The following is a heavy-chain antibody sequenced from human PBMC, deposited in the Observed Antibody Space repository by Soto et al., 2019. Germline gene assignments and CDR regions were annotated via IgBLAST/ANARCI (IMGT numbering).Heavy chain of an antibody. CDR1: GYSFTSYW. D-gene: IGHD6-13*01. J-gene: IGHJ4*02. CDR3: ARHAAAGPYFDY. CDR2: IDPSDSYT. Sequence: PGASLKISCKGSGYSFTSYWISWVRQMPGKGLEWMGRIDPSDSYTNYSPSFQGHVTISADKSISTAYLQWSSLKASDTAMYYCARHAAAGPYFDYWGQGTLVTVSS. V-gene: IGHV5-10-1*01.